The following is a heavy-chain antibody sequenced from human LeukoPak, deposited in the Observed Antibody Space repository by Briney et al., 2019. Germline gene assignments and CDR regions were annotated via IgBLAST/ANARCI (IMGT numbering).Heavy chain of an antibody. CDR1: GFIFSRYW. Sequence: GGSLRLSCAASGFIFSRYWMSWVRQAPGKGLEWVANIKQDGSEKYSVYSVKGRFTVSRDNAKNSLYLQMSSLRAEDTAVYYCAREGDTAMGYGMDVWGQGTTVTVSS. CDR2: IKQDGSEK. V-gene: IGHV3-7*01. CDR3: AREGDTAMGYGMDV. D-gene: IGHD5-18*01. J-gene: IGHJ6*02.